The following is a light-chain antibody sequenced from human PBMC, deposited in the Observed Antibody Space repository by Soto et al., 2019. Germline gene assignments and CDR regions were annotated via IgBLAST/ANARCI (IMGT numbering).Light chain of an antibody. CDR3: QQYNNWPRT. V-gene: IGKV3-11*01. Sequence: EIVLTQSPATLSLSPGEIAILSFSASQSVSSYLAWYQQKPGQAPRLLIYDASNRATGIPARFSGSGSGTDFTLTISSLEPEDFAVYYCQQYNNWPRTFGQGTKVDIK. CDR2: DAS. J-gene: IGKJ1*01. CDR1: QSVSSY.